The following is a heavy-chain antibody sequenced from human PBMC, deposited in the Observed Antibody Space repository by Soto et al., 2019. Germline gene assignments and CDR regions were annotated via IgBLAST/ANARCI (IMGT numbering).Heavy chain of an antibody. Sequence: QVQLVQSGAEVKKPGASVKVSCKASGYTFTTYYMHWVRQPPGQGLEWMGIICPDGCRTSYAQKFQGRVTMTRDTSTSTVYMELSSLRSEDTAVYYCATRDPGHYWGQGTLVTVSS. CDR1: GYTFTTYY. J-gene: IGHJ4*02. V-gene: IGHV1-46*01. CDR2: ICPDGCRT. CDR3: ATRDPGHY.